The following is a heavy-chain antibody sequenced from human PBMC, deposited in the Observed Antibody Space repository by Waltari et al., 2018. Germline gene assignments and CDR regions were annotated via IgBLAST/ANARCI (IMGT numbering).Heavy chain of an antibody. D-gene: IGHD3-10*01. CDR3: ARLSFYGSGSYSANNL. J-gene: IGHJ4*02. Sequence: QVQLVQSGAEVKKPGSSVKVSCKASGGTFSSYAISWVRQAPGQGLEWMGGIIPIFGTVNYAQKFQGRVTITADESTSTAYMELSSLRSEDTAVYYCARLSFYGSGSYSANNLWGQGTLVTVSS. CDR2: IIPIFGTV. V-gene: IGHV1-69*13. CDR1: GGTFSSYA.